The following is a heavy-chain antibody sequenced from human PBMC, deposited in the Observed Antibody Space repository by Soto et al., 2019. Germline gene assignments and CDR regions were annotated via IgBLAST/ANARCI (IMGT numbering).Heavy chain of an antibody. D-gene: IGHD2-8*01. CDR1: GGSISSSSYY. CDR3: ASHEPPPWTPGVRPFAY. V-gene: IGHV4-39*02. Sequence: ETLSLTCTVSGGSISSSSYYWGWIRQPPGKGLEWIGSIYYGGSTFYNPSLTSRVTISVDTSKNHFSLKLSSVTAADTAVYYCASHEPPPWTPGVRPFAYWGQGALVTVSS. CDR2: IYYGGST. J-gene: IGHJ4*02.